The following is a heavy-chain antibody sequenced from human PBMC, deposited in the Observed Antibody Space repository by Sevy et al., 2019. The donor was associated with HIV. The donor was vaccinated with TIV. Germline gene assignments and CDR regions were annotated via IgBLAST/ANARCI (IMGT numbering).Heavy chain of an antibody. CDR3: AAVTRYGSGWYVGRPSDFDP. CDR1: GGSISSGDYY. Sequence: SETLSLTCTVSGGSISSGDYYWSWIRQPPGKGLEWIGYIYYSGSTYYNPSLKSRVTISVDTSKKQFSLKLSSVTAADTAMYDGAAVTRYGSGWYVGRPSDFDPWGQGTLVTVSS. CDR2: IYYSGST. D-gene: IGHD6-13*01. V-gene: IGHV4-31*03. J-gene: IGHJ5*02.